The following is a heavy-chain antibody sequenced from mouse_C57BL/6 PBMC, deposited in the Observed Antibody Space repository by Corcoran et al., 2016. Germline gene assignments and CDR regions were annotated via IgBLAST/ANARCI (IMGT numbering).Heavy chain of an antibody. CDR3: AKKAYVHYAMDY. CDR1: GYTFTTYG. J-gene: IGHJ4*01. CDR2: INTYSGVP. D-gene: IGHD3-2*02. Sequence: QIQLVQSGPELKKPGETVKISCKASGYTFTTYGMSWVKQAPGKGLKWMGWINTYSGVPTYADDFKGRFAFSLETSASTAYLQINNLKNEDTATYFCAKKAYVHYAMDYWGQGTSVTVSS. V-gene: IGHV9-3*01.